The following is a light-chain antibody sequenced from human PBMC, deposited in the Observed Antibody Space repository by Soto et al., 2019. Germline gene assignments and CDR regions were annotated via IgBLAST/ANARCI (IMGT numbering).Light chain of an antibody. J-gene: IGKJ5*01. CDR2: AAS. CDR1: QGISRW. V-gene: IGKV1-12*01. CDR3: QQANSFPIT. Sequence: DIQMTQSPSSVSASVGDSVTITCRASQGISRWLAWYQKNPGKAPNLLVYAASSLQSGVPSRFSGSESAKDFTLTISNQQPEDCAIYCCQQANSFPITFGQGTRLDIK.